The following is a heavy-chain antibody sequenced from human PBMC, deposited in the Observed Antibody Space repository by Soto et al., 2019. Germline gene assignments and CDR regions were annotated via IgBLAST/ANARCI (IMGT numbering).Heavy chain of an antibody. Sequence: PGGSLRLSCAASGFTFSSAWMHWVRQAPGKGLVWVSHIKSDGSGTSYADSVKGRFSISRDNAKNSLYLQMNSLRAEDTAVYYCARYFYGMDVWGQGTTVTVSS. D-gene: IGHD3-9*01. CDR2: IKSDGSGT. J-gene: IGHJ6*02. CDR1: GFTFSSAW. V-gene: IGHV3-74*01. CDR3: ARYFYGMDV.